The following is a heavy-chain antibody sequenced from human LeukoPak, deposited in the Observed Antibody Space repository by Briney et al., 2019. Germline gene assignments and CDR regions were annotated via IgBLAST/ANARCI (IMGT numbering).Heavy chain of an antibody. CDR1: GGTFSSYA. CDR3: AREKGVVVTAGGYYYYMDV. D-gene: IGHD2-21*02. J-gene: IGHJ6*03. CDR2: IIPIFGTA. V-gene: IGHV1-69*05. Sequence: GASVKVSCKASGGTFSSYAISWVRQAPGQGLEWMGRIIPIFGTANYAQKFQGRVTITTDESTSTAYMELSSLRSEDTAVYYCAREKGVVVTAGGYYYYMDVWGKGTTVTVSS.